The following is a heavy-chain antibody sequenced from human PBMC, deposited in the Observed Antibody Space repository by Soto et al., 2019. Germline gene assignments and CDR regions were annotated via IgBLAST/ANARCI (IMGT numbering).Heavy chain of an antibody. D-gene: IGHD2-2*01. J-gene: IGHJ4*02. CDR2: ISHSGST. Sequence: PSETLSLTCAVSGGSISSGGYSWSWMRQPPGKGLEWIGYISHSGSTYYNPSLKSRVTISVDRSKTQSSLQLRSVTAADTAVYYCASVPDYWGQGTLVTVSS. CDR1: GGSISSGGYS. CDR3: ASVPDY. V-gene: IGHV4-30-2*01.